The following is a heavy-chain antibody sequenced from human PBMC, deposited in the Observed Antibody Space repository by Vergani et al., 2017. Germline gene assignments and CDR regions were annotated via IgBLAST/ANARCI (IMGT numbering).Heavy chain of an antibody. D-gene: IGHD6-19*01. V-gene: IGHV3-30*01. CDR3: ASSYLAVAGPFDY. J-gene: IGHJ4*02. CDR1: GFTFSSYA. Sequence: QVQLVESGGGVVQPGRSLRLSCAASGFTFSSYAMHWVRQAPGKGLEWGAVISYDGSNKYYADSVKGRFTISRDNSKNTLYLQMNSLRAEDTAVYYCASSYLAVAGPFDYWGQGTLVTVSS. CDR2: ISYDGSNK.